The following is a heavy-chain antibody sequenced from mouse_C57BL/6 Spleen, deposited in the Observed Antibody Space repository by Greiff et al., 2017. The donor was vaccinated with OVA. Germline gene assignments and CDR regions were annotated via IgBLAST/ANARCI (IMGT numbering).Heavy chain of an antibody. CDR3: ARWGYSNYGGAMDY. J-gene: IGHJ4*01. Sequence: EVQLQQSGPELVKPGASVKISCKASGYTFTDYYMNWVKQSHGKSLEWIGDINPNNGGTSYNQKFKGKATLTVDKSSSTAYMELRSLTSEDSAVYYGARWGYSNYGGAMDYWGQGTSVTVSS. CDR1: GYTFTDYY. CDR2: INPNNGGT. D-gene: IGHD2-5*01. V-gene: IGHV1-26*01.